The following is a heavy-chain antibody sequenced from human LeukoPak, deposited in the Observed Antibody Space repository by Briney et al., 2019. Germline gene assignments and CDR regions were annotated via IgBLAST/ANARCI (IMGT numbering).Heavy chain of an antibody. J-gene: IGHJ3*02. V-gene: IGHV4-4*07. CDR3: ARDFIVVPAADDAFDI. D-gene: IGHD2-2*01. CDR1: GGSISSYY. CDR2: IYTSGST. Sequence: PSETLSLTCTVSGGSISSYYWSWIRQPAGKGLEWIGRIYTSGSTNYNPPLKSRVTMSVDTSKNQFSLKLSSVTAADTAVYYCARDFIVVPAADDAFDIWGQGTMVTVSS.